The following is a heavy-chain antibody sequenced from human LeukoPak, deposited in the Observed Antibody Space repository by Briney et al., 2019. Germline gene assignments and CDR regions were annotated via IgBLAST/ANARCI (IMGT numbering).Heavy chain of an antibody. CDR2: IYYSGST. V-gene: IGHV4-39*01. CDR3: ARGYDSSGHYHNWFDP. Sequence: SETLSLTCTVSGGSISSSSYYWGWIRQPPGKGLEWIGSIYYSGSTYYNPSLKSRVTISVDTSKNQFSLKLSSVTAADTAVYYCARGYDSSGHYHNWFDPWGQGTLVTVSS. J-gene: IGHJ5*02. D-gene: IGHD3-22*01. CDR1: GGSISSSSYY.